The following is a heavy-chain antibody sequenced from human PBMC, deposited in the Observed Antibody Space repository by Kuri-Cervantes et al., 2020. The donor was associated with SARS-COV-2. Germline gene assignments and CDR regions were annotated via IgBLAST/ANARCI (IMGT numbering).Heavy chain of an antibody. D-gene: IGHD2-2*01. J-gene: IGHJ4*02. V-gene: IGHV3-15*01. CDR2: IKSKTDGGTT. CDR3: TTDPFLVPAAHPFDY. CDR1: GFTFSNAW. Sequence: GGSLRLSCAASGFTFSNAWMSWVRQAPGKGLEWVGRIKSKTDGGTTDYAAPVKGRFTISRDDSKNTLYLQMNSLKTEDTAVYYCTTDPFLVPAAHPFDYWGQGTLVTVSS.